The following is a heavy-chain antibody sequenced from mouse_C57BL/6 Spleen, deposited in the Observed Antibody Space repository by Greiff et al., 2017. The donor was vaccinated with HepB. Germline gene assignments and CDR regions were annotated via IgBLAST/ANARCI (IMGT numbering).Heavy chain of an antibody. J-gene: IGHJ4*01. CDR2: IYPGDGDT. CDR3: AGREVYDGYLGAMDD. CDR1: GYAFTSYW. D-gene: IGHD2-3*01. Sequence: VQLQQSGAELVKPGASVKISCKASGYAFTSYWMNWVKQRPGKGLEWIGQIYPGDGDTNYNGKFKGRATLTADKSSSTAYMQLSSLTTEDSAVDFCAGREVYDGYLGAMDDWGQGTTVTVAS. V-gene: IGHV1-80*01.